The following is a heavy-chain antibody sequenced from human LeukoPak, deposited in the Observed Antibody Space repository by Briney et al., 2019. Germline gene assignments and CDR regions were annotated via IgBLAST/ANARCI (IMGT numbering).Heavy chain of an antibody. CDR1: GFMFSSNW. D-gene: IGHD5-24*01. V-gene: IGHV3-7*03. CDR2: IKEDGTET. J-gene: IGHJ4*02. Sequence: GGSRRLSCAASGFMFSSNWMSGVRLAPGKGLEWVANIKEDGTETYYVDSVKGRFTISRDNAKNSLYLQMNSLRVEDTAVYYCAKEGRSLQTYWGQGTLVTVSS. CDR3: AKEGRSLQTY.